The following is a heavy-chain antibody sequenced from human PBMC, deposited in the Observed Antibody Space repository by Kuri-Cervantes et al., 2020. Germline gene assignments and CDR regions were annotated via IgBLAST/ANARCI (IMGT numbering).Heavy chain of an antibody. V-gene: IGHV3-11*04. CDR1: GLTFSDYD. Sequence: GGPLRLSCAGSGLTFSDYDMSWIRQAPGKGLEWVSYISSGATTIYYADSVKGRFTISRDNAKNTLYLQMNSLRAKDAAVYYCAKSAGYYYTGADYWGQGTLVTVSS. CDR3: AKSAGYYYTGADY. J-gene: IGHJ4*02. D-gene: IGHD3-22*01. CDR2: ISSGATTI.